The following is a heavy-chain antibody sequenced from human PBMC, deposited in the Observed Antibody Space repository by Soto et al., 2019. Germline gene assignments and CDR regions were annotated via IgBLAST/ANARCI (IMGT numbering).Heavy chain of an antibody. V-gene: IGHV3-11*01. CDR1: GFTFSDYY. J-gene: IGHJ4*02. CDR2: ISSSGSTI. CDR3: ARLTYYDFWSGYYIDY. D-gene: IGHD3-3*01. Sequence: PGGSLRLSCAASGFTFSDYYMSWIRQAPGKGLEWVSYISSSGSTIYYADSVKGRFTISRDNAKNSLYLQMNSLRAEDTAVYYCARLTYYDFWSGYYIDYWGQGTLVNVSS.